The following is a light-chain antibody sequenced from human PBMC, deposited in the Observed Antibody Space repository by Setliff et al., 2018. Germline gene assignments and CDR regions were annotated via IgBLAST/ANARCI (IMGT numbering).Light chain of an antibody. CDR3: TSYTSTFNEV. CDR2: DVT. J-gene: IGLJ1*01. Sequence: QSALPQPASVSGSPGQSITISCTGTTSDVGGYNYVSWYQQHPGKAPKLMIYDVTNRPSGVSNRFSGSKSGNTASLTISGLQAEDEADYYCTSYTSTFNEVFGTGTKVTVL. CDR1: TSDVGGYNY. V-gene: IGLV2-14*01.